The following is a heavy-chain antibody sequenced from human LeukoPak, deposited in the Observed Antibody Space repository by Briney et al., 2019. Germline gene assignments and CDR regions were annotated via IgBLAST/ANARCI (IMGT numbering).Heavy chain of an antibody. J-gene: IGHJ3*02. V-gene: IGHV1-18*01. Sequence: GASVKVSCKASGYTFTSYGISWVRQAPGQGPEWMGWISAYNGNTNYAQKLQGRVTMTTDTSTSTAYMELRSLRSDDTAVYYCARDSSGWPPDAFDIWGQGTMVTVSS. CDR1: GYTFTSYG. CDR3: ARDSSGWPPDAFDI. CDR2: ISAYNGNT. D-gene: IGHD6-19*01.